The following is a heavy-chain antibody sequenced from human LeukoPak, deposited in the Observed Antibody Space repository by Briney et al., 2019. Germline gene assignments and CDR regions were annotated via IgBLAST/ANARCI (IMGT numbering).Heavy chain of an antibody. CDR1: GGSISSYY. CDR3: ARGHAGGNHRNYYMDV. V-gene: IGHV4-59*01. CDR2: IYYSGST. J-gene: IGHJ6*03. D-gene: IGHD1-14*01. Sequence: EASETLSLTCTVSGGSISSYYWSWIRQPPGKGLEWIGYIYYSGSTNYNPSLKSRVTISVDTSKNQFSLKLSSVTAADTAVYYCARGHAGGNHRNYYMDVWGKGTTVTVSS.